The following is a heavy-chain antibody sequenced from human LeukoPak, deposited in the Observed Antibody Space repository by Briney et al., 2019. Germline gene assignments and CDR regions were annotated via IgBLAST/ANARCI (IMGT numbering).Heavy chain of an antibody. CDR3: ARGPSFSGYVNY. Sequence: SETLSLTCTVSGGSISSHYWSWIRQPPGKGLEWIGYIYYTGSTNYNPSLKSRLTISIDTSKNQFSLKLSSVTAADTAVYYCARGPSFSGYVNYWGQGTLVTVSS. CDR1: GGSISSHY. CDR2: IYYTGST. D-gene: IGHD5-12*01. J-gene: IGHJ4*02. V-gene: IGHV4-59*11.